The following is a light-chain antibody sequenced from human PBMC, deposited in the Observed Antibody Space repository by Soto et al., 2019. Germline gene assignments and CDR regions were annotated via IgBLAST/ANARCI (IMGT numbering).Light chain of an antibody. Sequence: ESVLTLSPATLSLSPGERATLSCRASPSVSNSLAWYQHKPGQAPRLLIFGASTRATGVPARFSGSGSGTEFTLSISSLQSEHFAVYYCQQYYTWPLTFGGGTKVEIK. CDR3: QQYYTWPLT. V-gene: IGKV3-15*01. CDR2: GAS. J-gene: IGKJ4*01. CDR1: PSVSNS.